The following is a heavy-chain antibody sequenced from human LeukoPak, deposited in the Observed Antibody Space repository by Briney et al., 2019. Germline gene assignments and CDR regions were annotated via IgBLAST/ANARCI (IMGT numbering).Heavy chain of an antibody. CDR2: IYNSGSN. D-gene: IGHD3-10*01. CDR1: GGSISSDY. CDR3: ATRGS. V-gene: IGHV4-59*08. J-gene: IGHJ5*02. Sequence: SETLSLTCTVSGGSISSDYRQWIRQPPGKGLEWIGYIYNSGSNNYNPSLKSRVTISVDTSKNQFSLKLTSVTAADTAVYYCATRGSWGQGTLVTVSS.